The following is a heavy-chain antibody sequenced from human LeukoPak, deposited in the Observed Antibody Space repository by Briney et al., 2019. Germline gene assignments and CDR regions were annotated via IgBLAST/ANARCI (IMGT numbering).Heavy chain of an antibody. J-gene: IGHJ6*03. CDR2: INPNSGGT. V-gene: IGHV1-2*02. D-gene: IGHD3-10*01. CDR1: GYTFTGYY. Sequence: ASVKVSCKASGYTFTGYYMHWVRQAPGQGLEWMGWINPNSGGTNYAQKFQGRVTMTRDTSISTAYMELSRLRSDDTAVYYCARSLSYGSGGYYYYYYMDVWGKGTTVTISS. CDR3: ARSLSYGSGGYYYYYYMDV.